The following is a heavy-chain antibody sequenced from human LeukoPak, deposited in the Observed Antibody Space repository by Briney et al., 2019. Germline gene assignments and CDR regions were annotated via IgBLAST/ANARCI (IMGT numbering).Heavy chain of an antibody. CDR2: ISRTGDST. Sequence: GGSLRLSCAASGFTFNTYGMSWVRQAPGKGLEWVSCISRTGDSTYYADSVKGRFTISRDNSKNTLFLQMNSLRAEDTAVYYCAREVGTFDYWGQGAQVTVSS. J-gene: IGHJ4*02. CDR1: GFTFNTYG. D-gene: IGHD1-26*01. V-gene: IGHV3-23*01. CDR3: AREVGTFDY.